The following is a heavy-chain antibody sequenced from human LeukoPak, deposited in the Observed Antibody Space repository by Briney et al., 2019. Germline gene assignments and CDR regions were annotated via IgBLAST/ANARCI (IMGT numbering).Heavy chain of an antibody. V-gene: IGHV3-21*01. CDR1: GFTSSSYS. J-gene: IGHJ3*02. Sequence: GGSLRLSCAASGFTSSSYSMNWVRQAPGKGVERGSSISSSSSNIYYADSVKGRFTISRDNAKNSLYLQMNSLRAEDTAVYYCARDGGMIVVGSNDAFDIWGQGTMVTVSS. CDR2: ISSSSSNI. CDR3: ARDGGMIVVGSNDAFDI. D-gene: IGHD3-22*01.